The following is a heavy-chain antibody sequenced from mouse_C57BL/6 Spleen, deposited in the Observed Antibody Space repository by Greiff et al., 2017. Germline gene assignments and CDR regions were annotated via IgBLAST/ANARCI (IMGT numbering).Heavy chain of an antibody. Sequence: QVQLQQPGAELVKPGASVKLSCKASGYTFTSYWMQWVKQRPGQGLEWIGEIDPSDSYTNYNQKFKGKATLTVDTSSSTAYMQLSSLTSEDSAVYYCASYDSNHYYAMDYWGQGTSVTVSS. D-gene: IGHD2-5*01. CDR2: IDPSDSYT. CDR3: ASYDSNHYYAMDY. CDR1: GYTFTSYW. J-gene: IGHJ4*01. V-gene: IGHV1-50*01.